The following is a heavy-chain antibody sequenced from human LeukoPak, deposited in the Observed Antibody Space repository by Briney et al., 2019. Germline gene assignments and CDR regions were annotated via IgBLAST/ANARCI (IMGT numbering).Heavy chain of an antibody. J-gene: IGHJ6*03. Sequence: SETLSLTCTVSGGSISSSSYYWSWIRQPAGKGLEWIGRIYTSGSTNYNPSLKSRVTMSVDTSKNQFTLKLSSVTAADTAVYYCARDIVYYYGSGSYLDYYYYMDVWGKGTTVTISS. CDR3: ARDIVYYYGSGSYLDYYYYMDV. V-gene: IGHV4-61*02. D-gene: IGHD3-10*01. CDR1: GGSISSSSYY. CDR2: IYTSGST.